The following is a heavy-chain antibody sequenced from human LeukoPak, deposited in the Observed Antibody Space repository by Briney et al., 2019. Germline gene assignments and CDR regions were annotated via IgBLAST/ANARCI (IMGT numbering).Heavy chain of an antibody. CDR3: ARVGANWKYYFDY. Sequence: ASVKVSCKVSGYTLTELSMHWVRQAPGKGLEWMGGFDPEDGETIYAQKFQGRVTMTRDTSISTAYMELSRLRSDDTAVYYCARVGANWKYYFDYWGQGTLVTVSS. CDR2: FDPEDGET. V-gene: IGHV1-24*01. CDR1: GYTLTELS. J-gene: IGHJ4*02. D-gene: IGHD4/OR15-4a*01.